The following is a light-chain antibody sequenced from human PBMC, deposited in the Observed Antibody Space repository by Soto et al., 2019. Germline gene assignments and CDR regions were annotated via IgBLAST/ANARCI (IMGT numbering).Light chain of an antibody. V-gene: IGLV1-51*01. CDR3: GTWHSTLSVEWV. Sequence: QSVLTQPPSVSAAPGQKVTISCSGSNSNIGANSVSWYQHLPGTAPKVVIYDDDKRPSGIPDRFSGSKSGTSATLDITGLQIGDEADYYCGTWHSTLSVEWVFGGGT. J-gene: IGLJ3*02. CDR1: NSNIGANS. CDR2: DDD.